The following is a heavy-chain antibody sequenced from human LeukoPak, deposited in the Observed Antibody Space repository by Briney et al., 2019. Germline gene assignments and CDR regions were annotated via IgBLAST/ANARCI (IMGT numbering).Heavy chain of an antibody. D-gene: IGHD1-7*01. CDR3: ARVDGELYYFDY. J-gene: IGHJ4*02. Sequence: SETLSLTCTVSGGSISSGGYYWSWIRQHPGKGLEWIGYIYYSGSTYYNPSLKSRVTISVDTSKNQFSLKLSSVTAADTAVYCCARVDGELYYFDYWGQGTLVTVSS. CDR2: IYYSGST. CDR1: GGSISSGGYY. V-gene: IGHV4-31*03.